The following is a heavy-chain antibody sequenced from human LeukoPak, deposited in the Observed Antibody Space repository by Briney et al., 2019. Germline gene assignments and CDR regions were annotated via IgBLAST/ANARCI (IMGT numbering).Heavy chain of an antibody. V-gene: IGHV1-18*01. Sequence: GASVKVSCRASGYTFTSYGISWVRQAPGQGLEWMGWISAYNGNTNYAQKLQGRVTMTTDTSTSTAYMELRSLRSDDTAVYYCARLSKDIVVVPAAIVDYWGQGTLVTVSS. CDR2: ISAYNGNT. CDR1: GYTFTSYG. CDR3: ARLSKDIVVVPAAIVDY. D-gene: IGHD2-2*02. J-gene: IGHJ4*02.